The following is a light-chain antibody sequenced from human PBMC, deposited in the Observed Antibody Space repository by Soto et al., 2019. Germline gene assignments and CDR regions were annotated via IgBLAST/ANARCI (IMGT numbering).Light chain of an antibody. CDR3: QTWDTGIRV. Sequence: QPVLTQSPSASASLGASVTLTCTLSSGHSNYVIAWHQQQPAKGPRYLMKLNSDGSHSKGDGIPYRFSGSSSGAERYLTISSLQAEDEADYYCQTWDTGIRVFGGGTKLTVL. CDR2: LNSDGSH. CDR1: SGHSNYV. J-gene: IGLJ2*01. V-gene: IGLV4-69*01.